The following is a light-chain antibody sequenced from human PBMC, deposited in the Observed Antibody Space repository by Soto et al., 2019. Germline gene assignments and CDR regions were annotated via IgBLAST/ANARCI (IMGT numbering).Light chain of an antibody. CDR2: DAS. Sequence: EIVMTQSPVTLSVSPGEGVTLSCRASQSVYSNLAWYQQKPGQAPRLLIYDASARATAITARFSGSGSGTDFTLTVSRLQAEYFAVYYCQQYNNWPLTFGGGTKVEIK. CDR1: QSVYSN. V-gene: IGKV3-15*01. J-gene: IGKJ4*01. CDR3: QQYNNWPLT.